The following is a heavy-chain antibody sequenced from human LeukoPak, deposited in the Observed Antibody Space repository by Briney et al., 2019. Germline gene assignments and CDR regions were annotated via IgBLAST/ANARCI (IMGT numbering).Heavy chain of an antibody. V-gene: IGHV3-48*01. D-gene: IGHD4-17*01. CDR2: ISSSSSTI. CDR1: GFIFSSYS. Sequence: PGGSLRLSCAASGFIFSSYSMNWARQAPGKGLEWVSYISSSSSTIYYADSVKGRFTISRDNAKNSLYLQMNSLRAEDTAVYYCASYGKGNFTGTIDYWGQGTLVTVSS. J-gene: IGHJ4*02. CDR3: ASYGKGNFTGTIDY.